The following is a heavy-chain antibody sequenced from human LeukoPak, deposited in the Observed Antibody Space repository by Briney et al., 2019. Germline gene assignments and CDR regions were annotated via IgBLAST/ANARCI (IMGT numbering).Heavy chain of an antibody. V-gene: IGHV4-59*01. CDR2: VYYTGSA. D-gene: IGHD5-12*01. Sequence: PSETLSLTCTISGGSISTYYWSWFRQPPGQGLQWIGYVYYTGSANYSPSLKNRATISVDTSKNRFSLKLTSVTTADSALYFCARIDGSGYDNRGYFDSRGQGILVTVSS. J-gene: IGHJ4*02. CDR1: GGSISTYY. CDR3: ARIDGSGYDNRGYFDS.